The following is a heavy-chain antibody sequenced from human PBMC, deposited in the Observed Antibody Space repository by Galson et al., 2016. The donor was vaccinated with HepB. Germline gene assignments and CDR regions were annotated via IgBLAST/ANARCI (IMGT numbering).Heavy chain of an antibody. CDR3: ARGLYTSTWNGDYYAMGV. CDR2: IYYSGGT. CDR1: GGSVTSGTYY. Sequence: SETLSLTCTVSGGSVTSGTYYWSWIRQPPGKGLEWIGHIYYSGGTNYSPSLKRRVTVSVDPSNNQFPLKLTSLTAADTAVYYCARGLYTSTWNGDYYAMGVWGQATTVTGSS. J-gene: IGHJ6*02. D-gene: IGHD6-13*01. V-gene: IGHV4-61*01.